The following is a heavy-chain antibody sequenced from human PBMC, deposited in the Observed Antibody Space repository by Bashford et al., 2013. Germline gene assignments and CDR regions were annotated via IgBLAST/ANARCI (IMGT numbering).Heavy chain of an antibody. CDR3: TRRCSSTSCYTEGKNYYYGMDV. CDR1: GFTFSGSA. CDR2: IRSKANSYAT. D-gene: IGHD2-2*02. Sequence: GSLRLSCAASGFTFSGSAMHWVRQASGKGLEWVGRIRSKANSYATAYAASVKGRFTISRDDSKNTAYLQMNSLKTEDTAVYYCTRRCSSTSCYTEGKNYYYGMDVWGQGTTVTVSS. J-gene: IGHJ6*02. V-gene: IGHV3-73*01.